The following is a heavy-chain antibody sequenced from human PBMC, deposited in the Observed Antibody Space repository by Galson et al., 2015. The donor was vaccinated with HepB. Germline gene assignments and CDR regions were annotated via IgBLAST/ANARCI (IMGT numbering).Heavy chain of an antibody. CDR2: ISSNGGST. J-gene: IGHJ4*02. V-gene: IGHV3-64D*06. D-gene: IGHD5-12*01. CDR3: VKGRYSGHPQYFDY. Sequence: SLRLSCAASGFTFSSYAMHWVRQAPGKGLEYVSAISSNGGSTYYADSVKGRFTISRDNSKNTLYLQMSSLRAEDTAVYYCVKGRYSGHPQYFDYWGQGTLVTVSS. CDR1: GFTFSSYA.